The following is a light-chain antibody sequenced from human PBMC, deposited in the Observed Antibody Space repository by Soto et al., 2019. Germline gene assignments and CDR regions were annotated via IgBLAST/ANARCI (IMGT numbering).Light chain of an antibody. V-gene: IGKV3D-15*01. CDR1: QSVNSN. CDR3: QQHGQWPIT. Sequence: EIVMTQSPATLSVSPGERATLSCRASQSVNSNYLAWYQQKPGQAPRLLIYGISKRATDIPDRFSGSGSGTEFTITISSLQPEDFETYYGQQHGQWPITFGQGTRLEIK. CDR2: GIS. J-gene: IGKJ5*01.